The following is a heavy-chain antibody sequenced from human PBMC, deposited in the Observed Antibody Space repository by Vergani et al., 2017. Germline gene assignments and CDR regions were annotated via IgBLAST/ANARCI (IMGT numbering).Heavy chain of an antibody. V-gene: IGHV1-8*01. CDR3: AREAGYCGGDCYFLT. J-gene: IGHJ5*02. D-gene: IGHD2-21*01. CDR2: MNPNSGNT. Sequence: QVQLVQYGAEVKKPGASVKVSCKASGYTFTSYDINWVRQATGQGLEWMGWMNPNSGNTGYAQKFQGRVTMTRNTSISTAYMVLSSLRSEDTAVYYCAREAGYCGGDCYFLTWGQGTLVTVSS. CDR1: GYTFTSYD.